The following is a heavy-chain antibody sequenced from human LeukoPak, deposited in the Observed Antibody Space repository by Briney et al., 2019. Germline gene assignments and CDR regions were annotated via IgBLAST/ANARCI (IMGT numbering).Heavy chain of an antibody. CDR1: GFTFSSYE. V-gene: IGHV3-23*01. D-gene: IGHD6-13*01. J-gene: IGHJ4*02. CDR3: AKASFIAAAGTGDY. Sequence: GGSLRLSCAASGFTFSSYEMNWVRQAPGKGLEWVSTISASGGNTYYADSVKGRFTISRDNSKNTLHLQMNSLRAEDTAVYYCAKASFIAAAGTGDYWGQGTLVTVSS. CDR2: ISASGGNT.